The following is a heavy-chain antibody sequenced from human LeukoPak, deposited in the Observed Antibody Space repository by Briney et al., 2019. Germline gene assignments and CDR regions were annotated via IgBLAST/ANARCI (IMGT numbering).Heavy chain of an antibody. CDR1: GFTFSSYA. V-gene: IGHV3-23*01. CDR3: AKDRRFLEGFDY. Sequence: GGSLRLSCAASGFTFSSYAMSWVRQAPGKGLEWVSAISGSGGSTYYADSVKGRFTISRDNSKSTLYLQMNSLRAEDTAVYYCAKDRRFLEGFDYWGQGTLVTVSS. CDR2: ISGSGGST. J-gene: IGHJ4*02. D-gene: IGHD3-3*01.